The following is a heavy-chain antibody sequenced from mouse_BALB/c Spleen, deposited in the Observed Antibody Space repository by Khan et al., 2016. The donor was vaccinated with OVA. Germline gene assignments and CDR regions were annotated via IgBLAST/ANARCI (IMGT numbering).Heavy chain of an antibody. CDR1: GYTFTSYW. D-gene: IGHD2-1*01. Sequence: QVQLQQPGAELVKPGASVKLSCKASGYTFTSYWMQWVKQRPGQGLEWIGEIDPSDSYTNYNQKFKGKATLTVDKSSSTAYMQLSSLTSEDSAVYYSGRYGNYFAYWGQGTLVTVSA. J-gene: IGHJ3*01. CDR3: GRYGNYFAY. V-gene: IGHV1-69*02. CDR2: IDPSDSYT.